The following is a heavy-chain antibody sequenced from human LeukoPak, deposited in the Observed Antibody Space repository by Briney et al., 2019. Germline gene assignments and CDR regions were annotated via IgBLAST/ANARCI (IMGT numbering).Heavy chain of an antibody. Sequence: GASVKVSSKASGGTFSSYAISWVRQAPGQGLEWMGRIIPNLGIANYAQKFQGRVTITADKSTSTAYMELSSLRSEDTAVYYCARGEYYYDSSGYPPSDYWGQGTLVTVSS. CDR1: GGTFSSYA. D-gene: IGHD3-22*01. V-gene: IGHV1-69*04. CDR3: ARGEYYYDSSGYPPSDY. CDR2: IIPNLGIA. J-gene: IGHJ4*02.